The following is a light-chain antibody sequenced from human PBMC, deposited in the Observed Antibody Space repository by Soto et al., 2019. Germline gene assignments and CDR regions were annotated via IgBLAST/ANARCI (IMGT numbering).Light chain of an antibody. V-gene: IGLV8-61*01. CDR3: VLYMGSGIWA. J-gene: IGLJ2*01. Sequence: QTVVTQEPSFSVSPGGTVTLTCGLSSGSVSTTYYPNWYQQTPGQAPRTLIYNTNIRSSGVPDRFSGSILGNKAALIITGAQAEDESDYYCVLYMGSGIWAFGGGTKLTVL. CDR1: SGSVSTTYY. CDR2: NTN.